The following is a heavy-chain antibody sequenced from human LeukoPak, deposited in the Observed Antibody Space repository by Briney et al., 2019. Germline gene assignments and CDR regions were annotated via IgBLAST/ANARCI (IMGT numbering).Heavy chain of an antibody. CDR1: GFTVSSNY. D-gene: IGHD1-26*01. V-gene: IGHV3-66*01. Sequence: PGGSLRLSCAASGFTVSSNYMSWVRQAPGKGLEWVSVIYSGGSTYYADSVKGRFTISRDNSKNTLYLQMNSLRAEDTAMYYCARGSLWELLGFDYWGQGTLVTVSS. CDR3: ARGSLWELLGFDY. CDR2: IYSGGST. J-gene: IGHJ4*02.